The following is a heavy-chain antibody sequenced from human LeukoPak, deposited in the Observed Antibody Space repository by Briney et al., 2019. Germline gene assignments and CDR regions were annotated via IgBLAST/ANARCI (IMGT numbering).Heavy chain of an antibody. CDR3: AKGLRTLDQ. V-gene: IGHV3-23*01. CDR1: GFTFSSYA. Sequence: PGGSLRLSCAASGFTFSSYAMTWVRQAPGKGLEWVSSITVSGLTTYYADSVKGRFTISRDNSKSTLFLQMNDLRAEDTAVYYCAKGLRTLDQWGQGTLVTVSS. CDR2: ITVSGLTT. J-gene: IGHJ4*02.